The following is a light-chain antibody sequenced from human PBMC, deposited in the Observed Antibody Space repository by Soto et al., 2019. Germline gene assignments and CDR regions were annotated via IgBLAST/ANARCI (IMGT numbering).Light chain of an antibody. CDR2: GAS. J-gene: IGKJ1*01. Sequence: EIVLTQSPGTLSLSPGERATLSCRASQSVSSNFLAWYQQKPGQAPRLLIYGASNRAAGIPDRFSGSGSGTDFTLTISRLEPEDFATYYCQQTYGALTWTFGQGTKVDIK. V-gene: IGKV3-20*01. CDR1: QSVSSNF. CDR3: QQTYGALTWT.